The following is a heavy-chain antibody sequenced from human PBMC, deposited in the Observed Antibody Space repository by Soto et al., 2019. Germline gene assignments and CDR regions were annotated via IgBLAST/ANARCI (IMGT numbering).Heavy chain of an antibody. J-gene: IGHJ4*02. V-gene: IGHV3-11*01. CDR1: GFTFSDYY. Sequence: GGSLRLSCAASGFTFSDYYVSWIRQAPGKGLEWVSYISSSGSTIYYADSVKGRFTISRDNAKNSLYLQMNSLRAEDTAVYYCARDSRDGYNSFDYWGQGTLVTVSS. CDR2: ISSSGSTI. D-gene: IGHD5-12*01. CDR3: ARDSRDGYNSFDY.